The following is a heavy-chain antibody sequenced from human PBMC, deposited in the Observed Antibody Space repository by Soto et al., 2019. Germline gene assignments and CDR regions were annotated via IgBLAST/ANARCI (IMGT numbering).Heavy chain of an antibody. CDR1: GFTFSSYS. CDR2: ISSSSSYI. J-gene: IGHJ4*02. CDR3: ARVEGYSYGCKIDY. V-gene: IGHV3-21*01. Sequence: GGSLRLSCAASGFTFSSYSMNWVRQAPGKGLEWVSSISSSSSYIYYADSVKGRFTISRDNAKNSLYLQMNSLRAEDTAVYYCARVEGYSYGCKIDYWGQGTLVTVSS. D-gene: IGHD5-18*01.